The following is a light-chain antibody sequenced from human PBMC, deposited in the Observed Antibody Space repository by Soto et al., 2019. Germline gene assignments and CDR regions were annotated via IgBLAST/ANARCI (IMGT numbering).Light chain of an antibody. CDR2: GAS. Sequence: EIVMTHSPATLSVSPWEVATLSCRASQGITSDLAWYQEKPGQAPRLLIYGASTRATGIPARFSGSGSGTEFTLTISSLQSEDSALYYCQQFYRWPWTFGPGTKVDIK. CDR1: QGITSD. V-gene: IGKV3-15*01. J-gene: IGKJ1*01. CDR3: QQFYRWPWT.